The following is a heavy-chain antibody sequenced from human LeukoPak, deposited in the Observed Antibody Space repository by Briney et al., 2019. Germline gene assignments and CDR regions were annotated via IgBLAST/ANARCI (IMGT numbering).Heavy chain of an antibody. CDR3: ARVGRGTY. Sequence: SETLSLTCAVYGGSFSGYFWSWIRQPPGKGLEWIGEINHSGSTNYNPSLKSRVTISVDTSKNQFSLKLSSVTAADTAVYYCARVGRGTYWGQGTLVTVSS. D-gene: IGHD1-26*01. J-gene: IGHJ4*02. CDR1: GGSFSGYF. V-gene: IGHV4-34*01. CDR2: INHSGST.